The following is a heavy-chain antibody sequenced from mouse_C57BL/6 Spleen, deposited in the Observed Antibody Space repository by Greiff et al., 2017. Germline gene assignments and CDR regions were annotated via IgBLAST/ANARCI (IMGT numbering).Heavy chain of an antibody. V-gene: IGHV1-39*01. CDR1: GYSFNDYN. CDR3: ARNYYGSSYVWFAY. CDR2: INPNYGTT. J-gene: IGHJ3*01. D-gene: IGHD1-1*01. Sequence: EVQLQQSGPELVKPGASVKLSCKASGYSFNDYNMNWVKQSNGKSLEWIGEINPNYGTTSYNQKFKSKATLTVDQSSSTAYMQLNSLTSEDSAVYYCARNYYGSSYVWFAYWGQGTLVTVSA.